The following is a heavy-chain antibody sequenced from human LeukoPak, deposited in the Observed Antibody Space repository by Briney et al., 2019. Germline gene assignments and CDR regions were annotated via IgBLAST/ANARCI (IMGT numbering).Heavy chain of an antibody. V-gene: IGHV1-2*02. CDR2: INPNSGGT. CDR3: ARDYYGGAGNFDY. Sequence: ASVKVSCKASGGTFSSYAISWVRQAPGQGLEWMGWINPNSGGTNYAQKFQGRVTMTRDTSISTAYMDLNRLRSDDTAMYYCARDYYGGAGNFDYWGQGTLVTVSS. J-gene: IGHJ4*02. D-gene: IGHD3-22*01. CDR1: GGTFSSYA.